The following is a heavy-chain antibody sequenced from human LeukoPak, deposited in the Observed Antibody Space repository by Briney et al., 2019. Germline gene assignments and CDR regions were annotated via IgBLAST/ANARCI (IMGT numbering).Heavy chain of an antibody. CDR3: ATNPGGWDY. V-gene: IGHV3-73*01. J-gene: IGHJ4*02. CDR1: GFTFSGSA. D-gene: IGHD6-19*01. Sequence: PGGSLRLSCAASGFTFSGSAMHWVRQASGKGLEWVGRIRSNANSYATADAASVKGRFTISRDDSKNTLYLQMNSLRAEDTAVYYCATNPGGWDYWGQGTLVTVSS. CDR2: IRSNANSYAT.